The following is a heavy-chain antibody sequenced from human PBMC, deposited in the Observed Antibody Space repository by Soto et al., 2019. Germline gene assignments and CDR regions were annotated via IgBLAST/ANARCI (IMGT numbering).Heavy chain of an antibody. CDR1: GFTFSNAW. V-gene: IGHV3-15*01. D-gene: IGHD1-26*01. J-gene: IGHJ1*01. Sequence: GGSLRLSCAASGFTFSNAWMSWVRQAPGKGLEWVRRIKSKIYSGKTDYAATVKGRFTISRDDSKNTLYLQRNSLKTYDTAVYYRPTDVVGANVQHWGQGTLVTVSS. CDR3: PTDVVGANVQH. CDR2: IKSKIYSGKT.